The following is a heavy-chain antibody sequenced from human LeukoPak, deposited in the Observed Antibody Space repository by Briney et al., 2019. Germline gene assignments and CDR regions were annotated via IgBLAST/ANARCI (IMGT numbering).Heavy chain of an antibody. CDR2: INPNSSGT. CDR1: GYTFTGYY. CDR3: ARASLVISSVAARPRFLLY. D-gene: IGHD6-6*01. V-gene: IGHV1-2*02. J-gene: IGHJ4*02. Sequence: ASVKVSCKASGYTFTGYYMHWVRQAPGQGLEWMGWINPNSSGTNYAQKFQGRVTMTRDTSISTAYMELSRLRSDDTAVYYCARASLVISSVAARPRFLLYWGQGTLVTVSS.